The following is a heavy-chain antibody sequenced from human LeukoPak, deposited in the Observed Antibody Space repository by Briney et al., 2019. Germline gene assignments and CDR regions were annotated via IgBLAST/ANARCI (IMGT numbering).Heavy chain of an antibody. CDR3: ASLIRQGHYAMDV. J-gene: IGHJ6*02. CDR1: GVSISSYY. V-gene: IGHV4-59*01. CDR2: MHYSGNT. Sequence: SETLSLTCTISGVSISSYYWSWIRQSPGKGLEWIGYMHYSGNTKYNSPLKSRVTISLDTSKNQFSLRLSSVTAADTAVYYCASLIRQGHYAMDVWGQGTMVTVSS.